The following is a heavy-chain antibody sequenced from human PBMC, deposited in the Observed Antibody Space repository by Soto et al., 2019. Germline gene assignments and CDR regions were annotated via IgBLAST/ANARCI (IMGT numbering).Heavy chain of an antibody. J-gene: IGHJ6*03. D-gene: IGHD2-2*01. V-gene: IGHV1-46*03. Sequence: QVQLVQSGAEVKKPGASVRISCKASGYTFTDYYLHWVRQAPGQGLEWMGIMNPSGGVTSYAQKFQGRVAVTRDTSTSTVYMQLSSLRSEDTALYYCASSEAVPTTTYYYWYIDVWGKGTTVTVSS. CDR3: ASSEAVPTTTYYYWYIDV. CDR2: MNPSGGVT. CDR1: GYTFTDYY.